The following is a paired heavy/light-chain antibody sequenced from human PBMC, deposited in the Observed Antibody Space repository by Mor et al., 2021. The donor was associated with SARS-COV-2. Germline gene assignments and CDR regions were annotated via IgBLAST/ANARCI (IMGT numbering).Light chain of an antibody. Sequence: DIQMTQSPSSLSASVGDRVTITCRASQTINSYLNWYQQRPGRAPNLLIYAATTLQSGVPSRFSGSGSGADFTLTITSLQPEDFATYYCQHTYTTPRTFGQGTKVEVK. CDR1: QTINSY. J-gene: IGKJ1*01. CDR3: QHTYTTPRT. CDR2: AAT. V-gene: IGKV1-39*01.
Heavy chain of an antibody. J-gene: IGHJ4*02. CDR1: GFTFSDYN. V-gene: IGHV3-21*01. CDR3: VRERFYDYRSSSAGYFDS. D-gene: IGHD4-4*01. CDR2: ISFRSNSI. Sequence: EVELVESGGGLVKPGGSLRLSCEASGFTFSDYNMNWVRQAPGKGLEWVSFISFRSNSISYADSVKGRFTVSRDNSEHSLYLQMDSLRAEDTAVYYCVRERFYDYRSSSAGYFDSWGQGTLVTVSS.